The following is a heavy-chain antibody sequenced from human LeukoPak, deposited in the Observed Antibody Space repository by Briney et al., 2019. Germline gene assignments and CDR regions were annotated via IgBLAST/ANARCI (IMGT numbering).Heavy chain of an antibody. CDR2: ISSSGTTT. CDR3: ARAWMNENQSTPDY. V-gene: IGHV3-48*03. J-gene: IGHJ4*02. Sequence: GGSLRLSCAASGFRFSSYEMNWVRQAPGKGLEWVSCISSSGTTTYYADSVKGRFTISRDNAKNSLYLQMNSLRDEDTAVYYCARAWMNENQSTPDYWGQGTLVTVSS. D-gene: IGHD1-14*01. CDR1: GFRFSSYE.